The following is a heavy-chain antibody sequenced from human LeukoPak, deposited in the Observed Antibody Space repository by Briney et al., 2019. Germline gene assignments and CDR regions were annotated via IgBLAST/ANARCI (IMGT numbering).Heavy chain of an antibody. CDR3: AKDVGRGGTTGTTSVY. CDR1: GFTLSTYA. V-gene: IGHV3-23*01. CDR2: ISDSGGST. J-gene: IGHJ4*02. D-gene: IGHD1-1*01. Sequence: PGGSLRLSCAASGFTLSTYAMSWVRQAPGKGLECVSTISDSGGSTYYADSVKGRFTVSRDNSKNTLYLQMNSLRAEDTALYYCAKDVGRGGTTGTTSVYWGQGTLVTVSS.